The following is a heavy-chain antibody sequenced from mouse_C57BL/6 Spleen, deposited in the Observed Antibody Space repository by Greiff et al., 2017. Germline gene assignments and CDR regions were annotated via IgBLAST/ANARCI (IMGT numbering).Heavy chain of an antibody. J-gene: IGHJ3*01. D-gene: IGHD1-1*01. CDR3: ARESSPFAY. V-gene: IGHV1-52*01. CDR1: GYTFTSYW. Sequence: VQLQQSGAELVRPGSSVKLSCKASGYTFTSYWMHWVKQRPIQGLEWIGNINPSDSETHYKQKLKDKATLTGGKSSSTAYMQLSSLTSEDSAVYYCARESSPFAYWGQGTLVTVSA. CDR2: INPSDSET.